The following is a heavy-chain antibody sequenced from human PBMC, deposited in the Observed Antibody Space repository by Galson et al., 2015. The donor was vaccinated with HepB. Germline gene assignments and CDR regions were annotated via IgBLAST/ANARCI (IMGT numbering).Heavy chain of an antibody. Sequence: SLRLSCAASGFTFSSYGMHWVRQAPGKGLEWVAVISYDGSNKYYADSVKGRFTISRDNSKNTLYLQMNSLRAEDTAVYYCANGDDYGDFRLMTKRDAFDIWGQGTMVTVSS. D-gene: IGHD4-17*01. CDR1: GFTFSSYG. CDR3: ANGDDYGDFRLMTKRDAFDI. CDR2: ISYDGSNK. J-gene: IGHJ3*02. V-gene: IGHV3-30*18.